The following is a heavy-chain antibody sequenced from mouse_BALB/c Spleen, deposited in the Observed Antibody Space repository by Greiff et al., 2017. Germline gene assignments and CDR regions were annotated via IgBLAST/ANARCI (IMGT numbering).Heavy chain of an antibody. CDR1: GYSFTGYF. D-gene: IGHD1-2*01. J-gene: IGHJ3*01. CDR3: ARNYGYWFAY. Sequence: EVQLQQSGPELVKPGASVKISCKASGYSFTGYFMNWVMQSHGKSLEWIGRINPYNGDTFYNQKFKGKATLTVDKSSSTAYMELRSLTSEDSAVYYCARNYGYWFAYWGQGTLVTVSA. CDR2: INPYNGDT. V-gene: IGHV1-20*01.